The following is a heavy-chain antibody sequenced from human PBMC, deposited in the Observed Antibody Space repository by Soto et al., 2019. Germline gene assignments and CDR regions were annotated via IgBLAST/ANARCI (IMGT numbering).Heavy chain of an antibody. D-gene: IGHD7-27*01. CDR3: VRDGASLGPPSVAFDI. V-gene: IGHV1-18*01. CDR1: GYTFTSYG. Sequence: ASVKVSCKTSGYTFTSYGISWVRQAPGQGLEWMGWISAYNGNTNYAQKLQGRVTMTTDTSTSTAYMELRSLRSDDTAVYYCVRDGASLGPPSVAFDIWGQGTMVTVSS. J-gene: IGHJ3*02. CDR2: ISAYNGNT.